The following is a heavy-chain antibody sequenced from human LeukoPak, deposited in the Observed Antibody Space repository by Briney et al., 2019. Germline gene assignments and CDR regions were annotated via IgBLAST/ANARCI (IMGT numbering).Heavy chain of an antibody. CDR3: AKPIGPRYGDYHNSCFDS. J-gene: IGHJ5*01. CDR2: ISYDWYNK. Sequence: GGSVRLFCGAWGFIFRRYDMHGVRRAWGRGRECVAVISYDWYNKLCADSVKGRFTITRDNSNNTLYLQMNSLRAEDTAVYYCAKPIGPRYGDYHNSCFDSWGQGTLVTVSS. CDR1: GFIFRRYD. D-gene: IGHD4-17*01. V-gene: IGHV3-30-3*02.